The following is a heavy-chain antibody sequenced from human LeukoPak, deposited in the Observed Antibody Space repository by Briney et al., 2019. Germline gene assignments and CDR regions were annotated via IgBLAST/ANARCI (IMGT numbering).Heavy chain of an antibody. CDR1: GFTFSSYS. CDR2: ISGSDNYI. D-gene: IGHD1-26*01. J-gene: IGHJ6*03. CDR3: AKVPTSSNRYYYYYMDV. V-gene: IGHV3-21*01. Sequence: GGSLRLSCAASGFTFSSYSMNWVRQAPGKGLEWVSSISGSDNYIYYADSVKGRFTISRDNAKNSLYLQMNSLRAEDTAVYYCAKVPTSSNRYYYYYMDVWGKGTTVTVSS.